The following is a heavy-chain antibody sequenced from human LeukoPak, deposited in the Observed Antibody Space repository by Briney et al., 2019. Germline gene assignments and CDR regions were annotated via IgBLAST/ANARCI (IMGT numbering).Heavy chain of an antibody. CDR2: INHSGST. D-gene: IGHD3-10*01. V-gene: IGHV4-34*01. J-gene: IGHJ6*02. Sequence: PSETLSLTCAVYGGSFSGYYWSWIRQPPGKGLEWIGEINHSGSTNYNPSLKSRVTISVDTSKNQFSLKLSSVTAADTAVYYCARVSRGGYYYYGMDVWGQGTTVTVSS. CDR3: ARVSRGGYYYYGMDV. CDR1: GGSFSGYY.